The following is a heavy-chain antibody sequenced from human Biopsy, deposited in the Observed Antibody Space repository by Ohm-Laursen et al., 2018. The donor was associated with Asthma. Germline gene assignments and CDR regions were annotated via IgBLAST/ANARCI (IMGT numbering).Heavy chain of an antibody. D-gene: IGHD2-2*01. CDR2: INGDGSQK. Sequence: SLRLSCAASGFTFGNFLMSWGRQTPGKGLEWVATINGDGSQKSYVDSVTGRFTISRDNSKNSLHLEMNSLRAEDTAVYYCAREGHEYCSSTSCASFDYWGQGTTVTVSS. V-gene: IGHV3-7*01. CDR3: AREGHEYCSSTSCASFDY. CDR1: GFTFGNFL. J-gene: IGHJ4*03.